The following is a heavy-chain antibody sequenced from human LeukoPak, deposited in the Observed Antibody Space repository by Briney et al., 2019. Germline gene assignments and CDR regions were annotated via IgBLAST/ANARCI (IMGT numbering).Heavy chain of an antibody. D-gene: IGHD1-26*01. CDR1: GYTFTSYG. Sequence: GASVKLSCKASGYTFTSYGISWVRQPPGQGLEWMGWISAYNGNTNYAQKLQGRVTMTTDTSTSTAYMELRSLRSDDTSVYYCARDRRGASLDYWGQGTLVTVSS. CDR2: ISAYNGNT. CDR3: ARDRRGASLDY. V-gene: IGHV1-18*04. J-gene: IGHJ4*02.